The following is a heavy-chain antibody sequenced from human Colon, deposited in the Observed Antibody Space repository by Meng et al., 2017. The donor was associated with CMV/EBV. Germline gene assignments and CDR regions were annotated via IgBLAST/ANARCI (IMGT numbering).Heavy chain of an antibody. CDR1: GYTFTDNY. CDR2: INPNSGGT. D-gene: IGHD3-22*01. V-gene: IGHV1-2*02. Sequence: QGRLGQAGAEVKTPGASVKVSCKASGYTFTDNYMHWVRQAPGQGLEWMGWINPNSGGTNYAQKFQGRVTMTRDTSISTAYMELSRLRSDDTAVYYCARGKNYYDSSGYRKGLDYWGQGTLVTVSS. J-gene: IGHJ4*02. CDR3: ARGKNYYDSSGYRKGLDY.